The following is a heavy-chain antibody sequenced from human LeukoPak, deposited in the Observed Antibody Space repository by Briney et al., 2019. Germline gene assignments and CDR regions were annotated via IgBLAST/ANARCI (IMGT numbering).Heavy chain of an antibody. CDR2: IYHSGST. D-gene: IGHD2-15*01. V-gene: IGHV4-4*02. CDR1: GGSISSSNW. Sequence: SETLSLTCAVSGGSISSSNWWSWVRQPPGKGLEWIGEIYHSGSTNYNPSLKSRVTISVDTSKNQFSLKLSSVTAADTAVYYCAREYCSGGSCYYDYWGQGTLVTVSS. J-gene: IGHJ4*02. CDR3: AREYCSGGSCYYDY.